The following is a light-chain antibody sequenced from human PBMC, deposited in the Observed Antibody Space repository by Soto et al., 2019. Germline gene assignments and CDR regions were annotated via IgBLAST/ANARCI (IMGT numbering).Light chain of an antibody. Sequence: EIVLTQSPGTLSLSPGESATLSCRATQSVSATYLAWYQQKPGQAPRLLIYAASSRATDIPDRFSGSGSGTDFTLAISRLEPEDFAVYWCQHYGTSTRTFGQGTNVDIK. CDR3: QHYGTSTRT. V-gene: IGKV3-20*01. CDR2: AAS. J-gene: IGKJ1*01. CDR1: QSVSATY.